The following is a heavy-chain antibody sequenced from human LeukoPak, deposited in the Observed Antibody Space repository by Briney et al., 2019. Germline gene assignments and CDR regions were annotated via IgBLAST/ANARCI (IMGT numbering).Heavy chain of an antibody. CDR2: INHSGST. J-gene: IGHJ4*02. D-gene: IGHD6-13*01. Sequence: SQTLSLTCADYRESFSGYYWSWIRQPPGKRLEWIGEINHSGSTNYNPSLKSRVTISVDTSKNQFSLKLSSVTAADTAVYYCARDKGIADEPWGQGTLVTVSS. V-gene: IGHV4-34*01. CDR1: RESFSGYY. CDR3: ARDKGIADEP.